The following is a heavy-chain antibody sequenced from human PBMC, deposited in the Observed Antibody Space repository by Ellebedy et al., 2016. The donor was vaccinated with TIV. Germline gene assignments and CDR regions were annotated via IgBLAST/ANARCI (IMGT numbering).Heavy chain of an antibody. CDR1: GYTFSLYS. CDR2: INVGKDNT. D-gene: IGHD3-22*01. CDR3: ARYYSSGYSDV. V-gene: IGHV1-3*01. Sequence: AASVKVSCKASGYTFSLYSLHWVRQAPGQGLEWMGWINVGKDNTKYSQKFQGRVTFTTDTTASTAYMELRSLTSEDTGIYYCARYYSSGYSDVWGQGTPVTVSS. J-gene: IGHJ4*02.